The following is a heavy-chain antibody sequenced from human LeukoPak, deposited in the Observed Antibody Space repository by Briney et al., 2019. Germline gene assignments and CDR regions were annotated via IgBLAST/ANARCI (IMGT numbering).Heavy chain of an antibody. J-gene: IGHJ4*02. CDR1: GFTFSSYA. Sequence: GGSLRLSCAASGFTFSSYAMSWVRQAPGKGLEWVSAISGGGIGIYYADSLKGRFTISRDNSKNTLYLQMNSLRAEDTAVYYCAKSDSYGYTSNWGQGTLVTVSS. CDR3: AKSDSYGYTSN. V-gene: IGHV3-23*01. CDR2: ISGGGIGI. D-gene: IGHD5-18*01.